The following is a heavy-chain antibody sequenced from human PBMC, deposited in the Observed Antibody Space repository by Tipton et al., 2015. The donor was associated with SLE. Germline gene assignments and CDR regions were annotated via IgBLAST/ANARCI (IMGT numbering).Heavy chain of an antibody. V-gene: IGHV3-30*02. CDR2: IRYDGSNK. D-gene: IGHD5-12*01. J-gene: IGHJ4*02. CDR1: GFTFSSYG. Sequence: SLRLSCAASGFTFSSYGMHWVRQAPGKGLEWVAFIRYDGSNKYYADSVKGRFTISRDNSKNTLYLQMNSLRAEDTAVYYCAKVSGYKIGGFDYWGQGTLVTVSS. CDR3: AKVSGYKIGGFDY.